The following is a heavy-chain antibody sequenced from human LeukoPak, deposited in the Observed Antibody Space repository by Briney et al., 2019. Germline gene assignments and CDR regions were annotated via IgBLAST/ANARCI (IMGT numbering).Heavy chain of an antibody. V-gene: IGHV4-59*01. D-gene: IGHD3-22*01. CDR1: GGSIRSYY. J-gene: IGHJ5*02. CDR2: VYFSGSS. CDR3: ARAGYYYDSSGYYPGPFDP. Sequence: SETLSLTCTVSGGSIRSYYWNWIRQPPARGLEWIGLVYFSGSSNYNPSLKSRVTMSVDTSKNQFSLKLSSVTAADTAVYYCARAGYYYDSSGYYPGPFDPWGQGTLVTVSS.